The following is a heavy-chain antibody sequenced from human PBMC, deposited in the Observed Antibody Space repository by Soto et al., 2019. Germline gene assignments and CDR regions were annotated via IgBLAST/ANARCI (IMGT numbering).Heavy chain of an antibody. CDR2: ISSSSSYI. J-gene: IGHJ4*02. Sequence: EVQLVESGGGLVKPGGSLRLSCAASGFTFSSYSMNWVRQAPGKGLEWVSSISSSSSYIYYADSVKGRFTISRDNAKNSLYLQMNSLRAEDTAVYYCARDWVDSRGYSSLFDYWGQGTLVTVSS. CDR3: ARDWVDSRGYSSLFDY. CDR1: GFTFSSYS. D-gene: IGHD3-22*01. V-gene: IGHV3-21*01.